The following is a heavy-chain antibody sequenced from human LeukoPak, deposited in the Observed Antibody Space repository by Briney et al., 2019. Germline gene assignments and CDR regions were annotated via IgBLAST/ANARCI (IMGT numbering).Heavy chain of an antibody. V-gene: IGHV3-7*01. CDR1: GFTFSKSW. CDR3: ATYTHWVAGDV. Sequence: GGSLRLSCAASGFTFSKSWTSWVRQASGKGLEWVANMNEDGSERDYVDSVKGRFTISRDNARKSLYLQMSSLRAEDTAVYYCATYTHWVAGDVWGQGTTVTVSS. D-gene: IGHD3-16*01. CDR2: MNEDGSER. J-gene: IGHJ6*02.